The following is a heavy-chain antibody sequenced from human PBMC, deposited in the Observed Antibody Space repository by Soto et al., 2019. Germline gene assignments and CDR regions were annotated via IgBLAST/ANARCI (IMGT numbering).Heavy chain of an antibody. J-gene: IGHJ4*02. CDR1: AFTFSGHA. D-gene: IGHD6-13*01. Sequence: GGSLRLSCAASAFTFSGHAMSWVRQAPGKGLEWVSAISGSGGSTYYADSVKGRFTISRDNSKNTLYLQMNSLRAKDTAVYYCAKQQRPLPITFDYWGQGTLVTVSS. V-gene: IGHV3-23*01. CDR3: AKQQRPLPITFDY. CDR2: ISGSGGST.